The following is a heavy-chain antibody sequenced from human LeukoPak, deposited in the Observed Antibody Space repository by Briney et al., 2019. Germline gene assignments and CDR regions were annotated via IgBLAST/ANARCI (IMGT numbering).Heavy chain of an antibody. D-gene: IGHD3-22*01. V-gene: IGHV7-4-1*02. CDR3: ASPNAEGGDYYDSSGLDY. Sequence: GASVKVSCKASGYTFTNYVVNWVRQAPGQGLEWMGWINTNTGNPTYAQGFTGRFVFSLDTSVSTAYLQISSLKAEDTAVYYCASPNAEGGDYYDSSGLDYWGQGTLVTVSS. CDR2: INTNTGNP. CDR1: GYTFTNYV. J-gene: IGHJ4*02.